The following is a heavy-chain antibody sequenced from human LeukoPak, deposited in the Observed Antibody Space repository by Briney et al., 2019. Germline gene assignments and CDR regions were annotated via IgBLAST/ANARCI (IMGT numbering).Heavy chain of an antibody. CDR3: ATGVNPLLWFGN. Sequence: ASVKVSCKVSGYTLTELSIHWVRQAPGKGLEWMGGFDPEDGETIYAQKFQGRVTMTEDTSTDTAYMELSSLRSEDTAVYYCATGVNPLLWFGNWGQGNLVTVSS. CDR1: GYTLTELS. J-gene: IGHJ4*02. CDR2: FDPEDGET. D-gene: IGHD3-10*01. V-gene: IGHV1-24*01.